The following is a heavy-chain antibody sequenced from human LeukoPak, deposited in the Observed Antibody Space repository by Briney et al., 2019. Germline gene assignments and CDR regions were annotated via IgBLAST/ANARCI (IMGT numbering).Heavy chain of an antibody. V-gene: IGHV5-51*01. CDR3: ARHDNGGMVRGVIPADALDI. Sequence: GESLKISCKGSGYSFTSYWIGWVRQMPGKGLEWMGIIYPGDSDTRYSPSSQGQVTISADKSISTAYLQWSSLKASDTAMYYCARHDNGGMVRGVIPADALDIWGQGTMVTVSS. D-gene: IGHD3-10*01. J-gene: IGHJ3*02. CDR2: IYPGDSDT. CDR1: GYSFTSYW.